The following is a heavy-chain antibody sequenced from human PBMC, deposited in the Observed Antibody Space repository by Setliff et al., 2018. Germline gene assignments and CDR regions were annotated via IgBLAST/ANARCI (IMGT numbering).Heavy chain of an antibody. J-gene: IGHJ3*02. V-gene: IGHV1-18*01. D-gene: IGHD2-21*02. Sequence: ASVKVSCKASGYLLSSYGVSWVRQAPGQGLEWMGWISPYNGVTNYAQTFQNRVTMTTDTSTSAAYMELRSLRSDDSAVYYCAISSLSICGGGDCPNAFDIWGQGTKVTV. CDR2: ISPYNGVT. CDR3: AISSLSICGGGDCPNAFDI. CDR1: GYLLSSYG.